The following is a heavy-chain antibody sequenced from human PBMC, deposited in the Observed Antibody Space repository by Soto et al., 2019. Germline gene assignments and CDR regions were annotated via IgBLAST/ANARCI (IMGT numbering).Heavy chain of an antibody. CDR1: GGSISNGGYY. D-gene: IGHD3-10*01. Sequence: SETLSLTCTVSGGSISNGGYYWNWIRQHPGKGLEWIGYIDYSGSTSYNPSLESRVTISVDTSKDQFSLKLSSVTAADPAVYYCAKVQGSGSYAYYDMDSWGQGTTVTVSS. J-gene: IGHJ6*02. V-gene: IGHV4-31*03. CDR3: AKVQGSGSYAYYDMDS. CDR2: IDYSGST.